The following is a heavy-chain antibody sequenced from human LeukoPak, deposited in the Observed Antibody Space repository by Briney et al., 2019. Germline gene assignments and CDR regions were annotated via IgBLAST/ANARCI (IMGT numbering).Heavy chain of an antibody. CDR3: AKDSYSGSYKQGYDY. V-gene: IGHV3-23*01. CDR2: ISGSGDLT. J-gene: IGHJ4*02. D-gene: IGHD1-26*01. Sequence: GGSLRLSCAASGFTFSTYAMSWVRQAPAKGLEWVSAISGSGDLTYSADFVEGRFTISRDNSKNTLYLQMNSLRAEDTAMYYCAKDSYSGSYKQGYDYWGQGTLVTVSS. CDR1: GFTFSTYA.